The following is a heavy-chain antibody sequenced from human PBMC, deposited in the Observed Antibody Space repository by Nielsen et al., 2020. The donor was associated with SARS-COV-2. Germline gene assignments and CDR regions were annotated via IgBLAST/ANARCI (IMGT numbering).Heavy chain of an antibody. CDR2: IVVGSGNT. D-gene: IGHD4-11*01. CDR1: GFTFTSSA. J-gene: IGHJ6*02. CDR3: AAVYSNYWSGGMDV. Sequence: SVKVSCKASGFTFTSSAVQWVRQARGQRLEWIGWIVVGSGNTNYAQKFQERVTITGDMSTSTAYMELSSLRSEDTAVYYCAAVYSNYWSGGMDVWGQGTTVTVSS. V-gene: IGHV1-58*01.